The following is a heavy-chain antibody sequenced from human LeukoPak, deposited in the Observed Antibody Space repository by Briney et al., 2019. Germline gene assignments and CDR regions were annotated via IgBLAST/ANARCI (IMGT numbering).Heavy chain of an antibody. Sequence: SETLSLTCTVSGGSISSYYWSWIRQPPGKGLEWIGYIYYSGSTNYNPSLKSRVTISVETSKNQFSLKLSSVTAADTAVYYCAREKPTLDCSGGSCYLGTWFDPWGQGTLVTVSS. CDR2: IYYSGST. D-gene: IGHD2-15*01. CDR3: AREKPTLDCSGGSCYLGTWFDP. CDR1: GGSISSYY. V-gene: IGHV4-59*01. J-gene: IGHJ5*02.